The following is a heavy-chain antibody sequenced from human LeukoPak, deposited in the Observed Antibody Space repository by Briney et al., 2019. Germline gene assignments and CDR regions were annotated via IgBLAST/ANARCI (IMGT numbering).Heavy chain of an antibody. V-gene: IGHV1-2*02. Sequence: ASVKVSCKASGGTFSSYAISWVRQAPGQGLEWMGWINPNSGGTNYAQKFQGRVTMTRDTSISTAYMELSRLRSDDTAVYYCARDSRELRFDYWGQGTLVTVSS. CDR3: ARDSRELRFDY. CDR2: INPNSGGT. CDR1: GGTFSSYA. J-gene: IGHJ4*02. D-gene: IGHD1-26*01.